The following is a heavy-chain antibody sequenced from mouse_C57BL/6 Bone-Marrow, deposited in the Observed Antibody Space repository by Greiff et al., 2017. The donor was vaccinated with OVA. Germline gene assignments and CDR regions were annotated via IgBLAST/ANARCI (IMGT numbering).Heavy chain of an antibody. D-gene: IGHD1-1*01. Sequence: VQLQQSGPELVKPGASVKMSCKASGYTFTDYNMHWVKQSHGKSLEWIGNINPNNGGTSYNQKFKGKATLTVNKSSSTAYMELRSLTSEDSAVYYCAITTVVPPGYFDYWGQGTTLTVSS. CDR3: AITTVVPPGYFDY. CDR2: INPNNGGT. V-gene: IGHV1-22*01. CDR1: GYTFTDYN. J-gene: IGHJ2*01.